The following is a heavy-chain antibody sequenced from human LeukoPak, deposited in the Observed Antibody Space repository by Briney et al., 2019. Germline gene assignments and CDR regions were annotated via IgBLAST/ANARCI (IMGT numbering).Heavy chain of an antibody. J-gene: IGHJ4*02. CDR1: GGSISSTNW. CDR3: ARDRVGVRAFDY. CDR2: IYHSGST. D-gene: IGHD3-10*01. Sequence: SETLSPTCAVSGGSISSTNWWSWVRQPPGKGLEWIGEIYHSGSTNYNPSLKSRVTISADKSKNQFSLKLTYVTAADTAVYYCARDRVGVRAFDYWGQGTLVTVSS. V-gene: IGHV4-4*02.